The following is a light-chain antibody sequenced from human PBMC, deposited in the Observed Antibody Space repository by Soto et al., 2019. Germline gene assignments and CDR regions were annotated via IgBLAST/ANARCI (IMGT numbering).Light chain of an antibody. CDR2: EVS. Sequence: QSALTQPASVSGSPGQSITISCTGTSSYVGGYNYVSWYQQYPGKAPKLMIYEVSNRPSGVSNRFSGSKSGNTASLTISGLQAEDEADYYCSSFTSTHTGVFGGGTKVTVL. CDR3: SSFTSTHTGV. CDR1: SSYVGGYNY. J-gene: IGLJ3*02. V-gene: IGLV2-14*01.